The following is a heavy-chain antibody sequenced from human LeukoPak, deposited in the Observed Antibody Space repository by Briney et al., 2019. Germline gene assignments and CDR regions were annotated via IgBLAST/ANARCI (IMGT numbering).Heavy chain of an antibody. CDR1: GGSFSGYY. J-gene: IGHJ4*02. D-gene: IGHD1-14*01. CDR2: IYYSGST. V-gene: IGHV4-59*01. CDR3: ARSSLAPGFDY. Sequence: SETLSLTCAVYGGSFSGYYWSWIRQPPGKGLEWIGYIYYSGSTNYNPSLKSRVTISVDTSKNQFSLKLSSVTAADTAVYYCARSSLAPGFDYWGQGTLVTVSS.